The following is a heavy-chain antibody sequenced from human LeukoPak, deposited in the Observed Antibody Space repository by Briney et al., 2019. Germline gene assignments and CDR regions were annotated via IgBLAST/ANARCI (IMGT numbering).Heavy chain of an antibody. J-gene: IGHJ4*02. CDR1: GFTFSSYG. Sequence: GGSLRLSCAASGFTFSSYGMHWVRQAPGKGLEWVAVISYDGSNKYYADSVKGRFTISRDNSKNTLYLQMNSLRAEDTAVCYCAKQSQYYYGSGSFDYWGQGTLVTVSS. CDR3: AKQSQYYYGSGSFDY. V-gene: IGHV3-30*18. CDR2: ISYDGSNK. D-gene: IGHD3-10*01.